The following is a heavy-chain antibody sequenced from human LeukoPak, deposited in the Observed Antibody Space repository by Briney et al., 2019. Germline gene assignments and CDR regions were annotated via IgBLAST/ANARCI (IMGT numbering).Heavy chain of an antibody. CDR2: IYYSGST. D-gene: IGHD2-2*01. CDR3: ARMVVVVPAANYYYGMDV. Sequence: PSQTLSLTCTVSGGSISSGGYYWSWIRQHPGKGLEWIGYIYYSGSTNYNPSLKSRVTISVDTSKNQFSLKLSSVTAADTAVYYCARMVVVVPAANYYYGMDVWGQGTTVTVSS. CDR1: GGSISSGGYY. V-gene: IGHV4-61*08. J-gene: IGHJ6*02.